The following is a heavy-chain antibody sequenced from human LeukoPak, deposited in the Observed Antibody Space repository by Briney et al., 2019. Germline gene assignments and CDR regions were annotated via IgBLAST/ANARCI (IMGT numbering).Heavy chain of an antibody. V-gene: IGHV3-23*01. J-gene: IGHJ4*02. CDR3: VRDHTRLGYSSIWHYFDS. D-gene: IGHD6-13*01. CDR2: ISNTGSDT. Sequence: GGSLRLSCAASGFTFNNYAMSWVRQAPGKGLEWVSTISNTGSDTYYADSVKGRFTISRDNYENTLYLQMNNLRAEDTAMYYCVRDHTRLGYSSIWHYFDSWGQGNLVIVSS. CDR1: GFTFNNYA.